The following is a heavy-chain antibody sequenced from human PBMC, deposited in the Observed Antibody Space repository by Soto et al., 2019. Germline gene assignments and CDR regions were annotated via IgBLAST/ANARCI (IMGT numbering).Heavy chain of an antibody. CDR2: LNVGTGNT. CDR3: ARESRDFFLWFDP. V-gene: IGHV1-3*01. CDR1: GYIFSKYA. J-gene: IGHJ5*02. Sequence: QVQLVQSGGEVKKPGASVKVSCKASGYIFSKYAIHWVRQVPGHKLEWMGWLNVGTGNTKYSQQFQGRVTITRYTFAPTAYMELHSLTSEDTAVYYCARESRDFFLWFDPWGQGTLVTVSS.